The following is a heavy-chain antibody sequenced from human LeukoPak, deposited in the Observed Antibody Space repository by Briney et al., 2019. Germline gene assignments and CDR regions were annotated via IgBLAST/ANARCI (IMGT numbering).Heavy chain of an antibody. CDR2: INPSGGTT. Sequence: ASVKVSCKASGYIFTSYYMHWVRQAPGQGVEWLGIINPSGGTTSRAQKFQGRVTMTRDTSTSTVYMELSSLRSEDTAVYYCGRDRSDSGDYWGQGTLVTVSS. J-gene: IGHJ4*02. CDR3: GRDRSDSGDY. D-gene: IGHD1-26*01. CDR1: GYIFTSYY. V-gene: IGHV1-46*01.